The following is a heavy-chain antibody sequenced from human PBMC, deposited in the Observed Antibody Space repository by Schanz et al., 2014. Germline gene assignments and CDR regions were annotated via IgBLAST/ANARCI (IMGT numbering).Heavy chain of an antibody. V-gene: IGHV1-24*01. J-gene: IGHJ3*01. D-gene: IGHD3-10*01. Sequence: QVQLLQSGSEVKKPGASVKVSCEISGYTVSALAMHWVRQAPGKGLEWLGGFDVEDGETIYAQKFQGRVTMTEDASTETAYMELSGMRSGDTAVYYCATNSPVRMVRGSKAFDAWGQGTMVTVSS. CDR3: ATNSPVRMVRGSKAFDA. CDR1: GYTVSALA. CDR2: FDVEDGET.